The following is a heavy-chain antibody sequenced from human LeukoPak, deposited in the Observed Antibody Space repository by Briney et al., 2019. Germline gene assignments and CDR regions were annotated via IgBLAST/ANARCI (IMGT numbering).Heavy chain of an antibody. J-gene: IGHJ4*02. D-gene: IGHD3-22*01. CDR2: IYPGDSDT. CDR3: ARLGASYYYDSSSLGDY. CDR1: GYSFTSYW. V-gene: IGHV5-51*07. Sequence: GESLKISCKGSGYSFTSYWIGWVHQMPGKGLEWMGIIYPGDSDTRYSPSFQGQVTISADKSISTAYLQWSSLKASDTAMYYCARLGASYYYDSSSLGDYWGQGTLVTVSS.